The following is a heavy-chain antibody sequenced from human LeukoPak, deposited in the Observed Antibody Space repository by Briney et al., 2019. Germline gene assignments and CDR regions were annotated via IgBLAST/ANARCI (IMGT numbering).Heavy chain of an antibody. CDR2: IHTSGST. Sequence: SETLSLTCTVSGGSIGTYSWSWIRQPVGKGLEWIGRIHTSGSTYNSSLKSRVTLSLDTSKSQISLKLSSVTAADTAVYYCARGGSGEKQWLVQGFDYWGQGTLVTVSS. V-gene: IGHV4-4*07. D-gene: IGHD6-19*01. CDR3: ARGGSGEKQWLVQGFDY. J-gene: IGHJ4*02. CDR1: GGSIGTYS.